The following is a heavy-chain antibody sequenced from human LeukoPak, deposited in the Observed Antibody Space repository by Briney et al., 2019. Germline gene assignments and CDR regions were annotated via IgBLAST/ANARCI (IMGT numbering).Heavy chain of an antibody. J-gene: IGHJ3*02. V-gene: IGHV4-59*01. D-gene: IGHD3-10*01. CDR2: IYYSGST. CDR3: ATWFGEKSDAFDI. CDR1: GGSISSYY. Sequence: SETLSLTCTVSGGSISSYYWSWIRQPPGQGLEWIGYIYYSGSTNYNPSLKSRVTISVDTSKNQFSLKLSSVTAADTAVYYCATWFGEKSDAFDIWGQGTMVTVSS.